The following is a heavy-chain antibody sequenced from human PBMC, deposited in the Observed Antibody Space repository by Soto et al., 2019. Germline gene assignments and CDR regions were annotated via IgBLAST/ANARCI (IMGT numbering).Heavy chain of an antibody. CDR3: ARICYDRSGYFYYYGMDV. Sequence: SVKVSCKASGGTFSTDAINWVRQAPGQGQEWMGGIIPLFGTPNYAQKFQGRVTITADESTTTAYMELSSLRSEDTAVYYCARICYDRSGYFYYYGMDVWGQGTTVTVSS. CDR1: GGTFSTDA. V-gene: IGHV1-69*13. CDR2: IIPLFGTP. D-gene: IGHD3-22*01. J-gene: IGHJ6*02.